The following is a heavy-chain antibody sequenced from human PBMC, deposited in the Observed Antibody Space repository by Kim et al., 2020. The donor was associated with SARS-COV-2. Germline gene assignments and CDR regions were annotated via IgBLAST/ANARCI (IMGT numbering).Heavy chain of an antibody. V-gene: IGHV3-9*01. CDR1: GFTFDDYA. CDR3: AKEGSDGSSSGRGVDY. D-gene: IGHD6-6*01. Sequence: SLRLSCAASGFTFDDYAMHWVRQAPGKGLEWVSGISWNSGSIGYADSVKGRFTISRDNAKNSLYLQMNSLRAEDTAVYYCAKEGSDGSSSGRGVDYWGQGTLVTVSS. J-gene: IGHJ4*02. CDR2: ISWNSGSI.